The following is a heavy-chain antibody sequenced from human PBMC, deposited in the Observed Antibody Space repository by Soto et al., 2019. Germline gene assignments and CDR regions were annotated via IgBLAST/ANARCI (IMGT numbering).Heavy chain of an antibody. Sequence: EVQLVESGGGLVQPGGSLRLSCAASGFTFSSYWMSWVRQAPGKGLEWVANIKQDGSEKYYVDSVKGRFTISRDNAKNSLYLQMKSLRAEYTAVDYCERPLWGDSSGYQGWYFDLWGRGTLVTVSS. V-gene: IGHV3-7*01. J-gene: IGHJ2*01. CDR1: GFTFSSYW. D-gene: IGHD3-22*01. CDR2: IKQDGSEK. CDR3: ERPLWGDSSGYQGWYFDL.